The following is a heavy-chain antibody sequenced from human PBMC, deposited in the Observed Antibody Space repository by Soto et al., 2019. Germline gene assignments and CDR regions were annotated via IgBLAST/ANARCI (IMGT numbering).Heavy chain of an antibody. V-gene: IGHV1-69*13. CDR1: GGTLSSYS. CDR3: ARDGGRHSGGIDY. Sequence: GASVKVSCKASGGTLSSYSINWVRQAPGQGLEWMGEIIPIFGTANYAQKFQGRVTITADESTSTAYMELSSLRSEDTAVYYCARDGGRHSGGIDYWGQGTLVTVSS. J-gene: IGHJ4*02. D-gene: IGHD1-26*01. CDR2: IIPIFGTA.